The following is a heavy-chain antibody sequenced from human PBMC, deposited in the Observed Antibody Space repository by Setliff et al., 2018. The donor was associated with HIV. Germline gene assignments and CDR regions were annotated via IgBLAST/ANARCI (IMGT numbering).Heavy chain of an antibody. CDR2: IDNSGST. J-gene: IGHJ6*03. V-gene: IGHV4-59*12. Sequence: SETLSLTCTVSGGSISSYYWSWIRQPPGKGLEWIGYIDNSGSTNYNPSLKSRVTISVDTSKNQFSLKVNSVTAADTAVYYCARGARLLAGYSDRWDYYYMAVWGKGTTVTVSS. D-gene: IGHD6-13*01. CDR3: ARGARLLAGYSDRWDYYYMAV. CDR1: GGSISSYY.